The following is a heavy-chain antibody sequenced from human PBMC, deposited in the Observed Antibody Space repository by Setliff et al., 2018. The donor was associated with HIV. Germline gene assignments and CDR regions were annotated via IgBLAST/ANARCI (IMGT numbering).Heavy chain of an antibody. J-gene: IGHJ6*02. D-gene: IGHD2-2*01. CDR1: GGSIRSHY. Sequence: SETLSLTCTVSGGSIRSHYWNWIRQSPGKGLEWIAYFYYSGSPNYNPSLKSRVTMSVDTSKNQISLTLTAVTAADAAVYYCARGQWPAPRPDFSDGYYNYGMDVWGQGTTVTVSS. CDR2: FYYSGSP. V-gene: IGHV4-59*11. CDR3: ARGQWPAPRPDFSDGYYNYGMDV.